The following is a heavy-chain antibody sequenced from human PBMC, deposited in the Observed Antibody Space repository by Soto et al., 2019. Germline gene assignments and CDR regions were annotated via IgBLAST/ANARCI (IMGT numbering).Heavy chain of an antibody. CDR3: ARGGGPNAFDI. CDR1: GFTFSTYA. D-gene: IGHD3-16*01. V-gene: IGHV3-30-3*01. CDR2: ISYDGNNK. J-gene: IGHJ3*02. Sequence: QVHLVESGGDVVQPGRSLRLSCAASGFTFSTYAMHWVRQAPGKGLEWVAVISYDGNNKYYADSVKGRFTISRDNSKNTLYLQMTSLRADDTAVYYCARGGGPNAFDIWGQGTMVTVSS.